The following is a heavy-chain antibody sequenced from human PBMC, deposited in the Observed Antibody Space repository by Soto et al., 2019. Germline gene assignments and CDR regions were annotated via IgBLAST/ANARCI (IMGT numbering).Heavy chain of an antibody. V-gene: IGHV1-69*13. CDR2: IIPIFGTA. D-gene: IGHD3-22*01. CDR3: ASPFYYYDSQFDY. J-gene: IGHJ4*02. Sequence: ASVKVSCKASGGTFSSYAISWVRQAPGQGLEWMGGIIPIFGTANYAQKFQGRVTITADESTSTAYMELSSLRSEDTAVYYCASPFYYYDSQFDYWGQGTLVTVSS. CDR1: GGTFSSYA.